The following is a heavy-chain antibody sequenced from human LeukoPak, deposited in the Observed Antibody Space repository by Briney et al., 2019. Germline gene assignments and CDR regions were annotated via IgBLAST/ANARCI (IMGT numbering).Heavy chain of an antibody. Sequence: PSETLSLTCTVSGYSISSGYYWGWIRQPPGKGLEWIGSIYHSGSTYYNPSLKSRVTISVDTSKNQFSLKLRSVTAADTAVYYCARVRGSSSDIDYWGQGTLVTVSS. V-gene: IGHV4-38-2*02. D-gene: IGHD6-6*01. CDR2: IYHSGST. J-gene: IGHJ4*02. CDR1: GYSISSGYY. CDR3: ARVRGSSSDIDY.